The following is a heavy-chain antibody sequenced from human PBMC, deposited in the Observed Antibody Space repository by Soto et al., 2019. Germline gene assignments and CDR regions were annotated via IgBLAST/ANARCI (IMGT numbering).Heavy chain of an antibody. V-gene: IGHV3-23*01. CDR2: ISGSGGST. Sequence: GGSLRLSCAASGFTFSSYAMSWVRQAPGKGLEWVSAISGSGGSTYYADSVKGRFTISRGNSKNTLYLQMNSLRAEDTAVYYCAKDLRDIVVVPAPADYWGQGTLVTVSS. CDR1: GFTFSSYA. J-gene: IGHJ4*02. D-gene: IGHD2-2*01. CDR3: AKDLRDIVVVPAPADY.